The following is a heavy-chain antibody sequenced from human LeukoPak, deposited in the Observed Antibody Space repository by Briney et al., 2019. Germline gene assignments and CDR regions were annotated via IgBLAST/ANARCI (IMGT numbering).Heavy chain of an antibody. Sequence: GGSLRLSCAASGFTFSTYEMNWVRQAPGKGLEWVSYISSSGTPIYYTDSVKGRFTISRDNAKNSLYLQMNSLRAEDTAVYYCARGGRNFFLNFWGQGTLATVSS. CDR2: ISSSGTPI. CDR3: ARGGRNFFLNF. V-gene: IGHV3-48*03. J-gene: IGHJ4*02. CDR1: GFTFSTYE. D-gene: IGHD1-14*01.